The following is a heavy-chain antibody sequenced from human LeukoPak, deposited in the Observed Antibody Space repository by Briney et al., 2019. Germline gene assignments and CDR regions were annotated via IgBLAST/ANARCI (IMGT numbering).Heavy chain of an antibody. CDR2: KRYDGSAT. Sequence: GGSLRLSCAASGFTFSSYGMHWVRQAPGKGLEWVAFKRYDGSATYYADSVKGRFTISRDNSNSMLYLQMNSLRAEDTAVYYCAELGITMIGGVWGKGTTVTISS. D-gene: IGHD3-10*02. V-gene: IGHV3-30*02. CDR3: AELGITMIGGV. CDR1: GFTFSSYG. J-gene: IGHJ6*04.